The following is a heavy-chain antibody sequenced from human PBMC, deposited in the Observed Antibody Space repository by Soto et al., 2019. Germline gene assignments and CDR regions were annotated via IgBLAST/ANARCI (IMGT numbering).Heavy chain of an antibody. D-gene: IGHD3-10*01. V-gene: IGHV1-3*01. CDR3: ARDYGYFFGSRSVNWFDP. Sequence: QVQLVQSGAEVKKPGASVKVSCKASGYTFTDYGIHWVRQAPEQRLEWMGWINAGDGNTKYSQKFQGRVTITRDTSASTAYMDVSSLRSEDTALYYCARDYGYFFGSRSVNWFDPWGQGTLVIVTS. J-gene: IGHJ5*02. CDR2: INAGDGNT. CDR1: GYTFTDYG.